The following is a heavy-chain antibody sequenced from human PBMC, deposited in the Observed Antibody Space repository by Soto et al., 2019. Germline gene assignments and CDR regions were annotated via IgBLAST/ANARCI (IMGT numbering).Heavy chain of an antibody. D-gene: IGHD5-18*01. V-gene: IGHV4-39*01. CDR3: ARVDTAMVAVDY. J-gene: IGHJ4*02. CDR1: GASISTSSYY. Sequence: PETLFLTCTVSGASISTSSYYWGGIRQPPGKGLEWIGSIYSSGSTYYNPSLKSRVTISVDTSKNQFSLKLSSVTAADTAVYYCARVDTAMVAVDYWGQGALVTVSS. CDR2: IYSSGST.